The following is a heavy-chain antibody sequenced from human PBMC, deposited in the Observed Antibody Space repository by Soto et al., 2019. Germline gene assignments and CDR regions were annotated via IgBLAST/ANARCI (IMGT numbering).Heavy chain of an antibody. V-gene: IGHV4-34*01. CDR2: INHSGST. D-gene: IGHD4-17*01. CDR3: ARGLHDYGGNKGYFQH. CDR1: GGSFSGYY. Sequence: SETLSLTCAVYGGSFSGYYWSWIRQPPGKGLEWIGEINHSGSTNYNPSLKSRVTISVDTSKNQFSLKLSSVTAADTAVYYCARGLHDYGGNKGYFQHWGQGTLVTVSS. J-gene: IGHJ1*01.